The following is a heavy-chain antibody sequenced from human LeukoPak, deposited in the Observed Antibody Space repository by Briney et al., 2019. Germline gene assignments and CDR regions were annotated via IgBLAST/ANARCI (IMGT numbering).Heavy chain of an antibody. J-gene: IGHJ4*02. CDR3: ARSSDYVFDY. CDR1: GYSLPAYW. CDR2: IYPGDSDT. Sequence: GESLKISCKGSGYSLPAYWIGWVRQMPGKGLEWMGVIYPGDSDTRYSPSFQGQVTISADMSISTAYLQWSSLKASDTAMYYCARSSDYVFDYWGQGTLVTVSS. V-gene: IGHV5-51*01. D-gene: IGHD4-17*01.